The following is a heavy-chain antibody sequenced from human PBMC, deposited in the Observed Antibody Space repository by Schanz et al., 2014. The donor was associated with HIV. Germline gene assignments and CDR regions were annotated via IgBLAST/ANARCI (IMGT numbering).Heavy chain of an antibody. D-gene: IGHD3-10*01. CDR1: GFTFSSYS. CDR2: ISSSSSSI. J-gene: IGHJ3*02. V-gene: IGHV3-48*04. Sequence: VQLVESGGGLVQPGGSLRLSCAASGFTFSSYSMNWVRQAPGKGLEWVSYISSSSSSIYYADSVKGRFTISRDNAENSLYLQLSGLRGDDTAVYYCARKTDGSYDDRPFDIWGQGTVVTVSS. CDR3: ARKTDGSYDDRPFDI.